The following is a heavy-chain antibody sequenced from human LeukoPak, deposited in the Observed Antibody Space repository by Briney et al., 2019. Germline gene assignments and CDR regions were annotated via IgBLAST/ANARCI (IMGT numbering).Heavy chain of an antibody. CDR2: IYSSGNT. J-gene: IGHJ4*02. Sequence: SETLSLTCSVSGDSISSGRNNWGCIRQSPGKGLECIASIYSSGNTHSNPSLKSRVSISVDTSKNQVSLKLYSVTASDAAIYYCARHLSGTTMSHYFDFWGQGTLVTVSS. V-gene: IGHV4-39*01. CDR3: ARHLSGTTMSHYFDF. CDR1: GDSISSGRNN. D-gene: IGHD1-1*01.